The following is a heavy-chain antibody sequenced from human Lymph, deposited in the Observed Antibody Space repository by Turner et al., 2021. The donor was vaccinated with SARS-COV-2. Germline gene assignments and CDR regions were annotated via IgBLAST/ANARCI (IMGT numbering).Heavy chain of an antibody. V-gene: IGHV1-2*02. CDR1: GHTFTGYY. J-gene: IGHJ4*02. D-gene: IGHD3-10*01. CDR2: INPNSGGT. Sequence: QVQLVQSGAEVKKPGASVKVSCNASGHTFTGYYMQWVRQAPGQGLECMGWINPNSGGTDYAQKFQGRVTMTRDTSISTTYMELSRLRSDDTAVYYCARSRDLQSMVRGVDPFDYWGQGTLVTVSS. CDR3: ARSRDLQSMVRGVDPFDY.